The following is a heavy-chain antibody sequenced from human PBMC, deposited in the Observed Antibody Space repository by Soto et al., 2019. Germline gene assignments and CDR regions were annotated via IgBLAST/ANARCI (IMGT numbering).Heavy chain of an antibody. D-gene: IGHD3-10*01. CDR2: TNYRWGT. CDR1: GGSLRNYY. V-gene: IGHV4-59*08. J-gene: IGHJ6*02. CDR3: ARQGFGELHGLVDV. Sequence: QVQLQESGPRLVKPSDTLSLTCTVSGGSLRNYYCCWFRQPPVKGLESVAYTNYRWGTFSNPSLQSRVTMAVRTSNDECSLMLNSVTAADTAGYYCARQGFGELHGLVDVGGQGTTVTVSS.